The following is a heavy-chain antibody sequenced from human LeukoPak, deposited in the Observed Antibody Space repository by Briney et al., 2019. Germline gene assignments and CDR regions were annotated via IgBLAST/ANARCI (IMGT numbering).Heavy chain of an antibody. CDR2: INHSGST. CDR1: GGSFSGYY. J-gene: IGHJ4*02. V-gene: IGHV4-34*01. D-gene: IGHD6-13*01. CDR3: ARAGSSSRLDY. Sequence: SETLSLTCAVYGGSFSGYYWSWIRQPPGKGLEWIGEINHSGSTNYNPSLKSRVTISVDTSKNQFSLKLSSVTAADTAVYYCARAGSSSRLDYWGQGTLVTASS.